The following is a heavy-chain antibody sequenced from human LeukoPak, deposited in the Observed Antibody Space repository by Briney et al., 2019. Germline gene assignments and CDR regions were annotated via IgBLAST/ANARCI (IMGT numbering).Heavy chain of an antibody. CDR3: AARSGTSPYYIDY. D-gene: IGHD1-1*01. Sequence: GGSLRLSCAASGFTFSSYSMNWVRQTPGKGLEWVSGISANGRSTYFADSVKGRFTISRDNSRNTLYLQMNSLRDEDTALYYCAARSGTSPYYIDYWGQGILVTVS. CDR1: GFTFSSYS. J-gene: IGHJ4*02. V-gene: IGHV3-23*01. CDR2: ISANGRST.